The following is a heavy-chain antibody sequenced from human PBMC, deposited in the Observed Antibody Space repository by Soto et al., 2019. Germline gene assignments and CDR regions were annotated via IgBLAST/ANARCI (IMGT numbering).Heavy chain of an antibody. CDR3: AKDQEGAAAGMDPRFDY. J-gene: IGHJ4*02. CDR2: ISGSGGST. CDR1: GFTFSSYA. Sequence: GGSLRLSCAASGFTFSSYAMSWVRQAPGKGLEWVSAISGSGGSTYYADSVKGRFTISRDNSKNTLYLQMNSLRAEDTAVYYCAKDQEGAAAGMDPRFDYWGQGTLVTVSS. D-gene: IGHD6-13*01. V-gene: IGHV3-23*01.